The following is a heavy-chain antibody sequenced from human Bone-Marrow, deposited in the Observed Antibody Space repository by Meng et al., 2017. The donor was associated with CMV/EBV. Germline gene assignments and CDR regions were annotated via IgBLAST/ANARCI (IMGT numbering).Heavy chain of an antibody. D-gene: IGHD6-6*01. V-gene: IGHV4-61*01. CDR3: ARRLGPYYFDY. CDR1: AVSVISGSYY. CDR2: IYYSGST. Sequence: SETLSLTCTVSAVSVISGSYYWSWIRQPPGKRLEWIGYIYYSGSTNYNPSLKSRVTISVDTSKNQFSLKLSSVTAADTAVYYCARRLGPYYFDYWGQGTLVTVSS. J-gene: IGHJ4*02.